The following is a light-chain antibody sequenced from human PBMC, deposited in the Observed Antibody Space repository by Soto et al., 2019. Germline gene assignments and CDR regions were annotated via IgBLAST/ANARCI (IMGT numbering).Light chain of an antibody. Sequence: VETQSPATLSLSPGARATLSCRASQDVSSTLAWYQQKPGQAPSLLIYGASTRATGTPARFSGSGSGTEFTLTISSLQSEDYAVYFCQQYIRWPLTFGGGTKVDI. J-gene: IGKJ4*01. CDR1: QDVSST. V-gene: IGKV3-15*01. CDR2: GAS. CDR3: QQYIRWPLT.